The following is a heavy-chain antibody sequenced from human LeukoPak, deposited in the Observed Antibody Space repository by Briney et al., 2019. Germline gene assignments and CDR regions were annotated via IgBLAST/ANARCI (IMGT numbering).Heavy chain of an antibody. Sequence: GRSLRLSCAASGXTFSIYGMHWVRQAPGKGLEWVAVISYHGNNKYYADSVKGRFSISRDNSKNTLYLQMNSLRAEDTAVYYCARCPESSGYYYELDSWGQGTLVTVSS. V-gene: IGHV3-30*03. J-gene: IGHJ4*02. CDR2: ISYHGNNK. D-gene: IGHD3-22*01. CDR3: ARCPESSGYYYELDS. CDR1: GXTFSIYG.